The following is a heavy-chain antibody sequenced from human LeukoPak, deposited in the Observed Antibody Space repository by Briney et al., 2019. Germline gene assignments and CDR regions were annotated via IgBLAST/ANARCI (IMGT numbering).Heavy chain of an antibody. Sequence: PGGSLRLSCAVSGFTFRNHDMTWVRQTPGKGLEWVSSISATGGHTYYADSVQGRFTISRDNPKNTLSLQLNGLRAEDRAVYYCAKADYPTVSCIDDWGQGTLVTVSS. D-gene: IGHD2-15*01. V-gene: IGHV3-23*01. CDR2: ISATGGHT. J-gene: IGHJ4*02. CDR1: GFTFRNHD. CDR3: AKADYPTVSCIDD.